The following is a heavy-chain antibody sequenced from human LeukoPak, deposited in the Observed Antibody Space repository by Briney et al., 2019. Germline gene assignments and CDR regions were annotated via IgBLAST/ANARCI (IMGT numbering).Heavy chain of an antibody. V-gene: IGHV4-34*01. D-gene: IGHD3-10*01. Sequence: SSETLSLTCAVYGGSFSGYYWSWIRQPPGKGLEWIGEINQSGSTNYNPSLKSRVTISIDTSKNQFSLKLNSVTAADTAVYYCAINDGSGSYYKSDYWGQGTLVTVS. CDR2: INQSGST. J-gene: IGHJ4*02. CDR1: GGSFSGYY. CDR3: AINDGSGSYYKSDY.